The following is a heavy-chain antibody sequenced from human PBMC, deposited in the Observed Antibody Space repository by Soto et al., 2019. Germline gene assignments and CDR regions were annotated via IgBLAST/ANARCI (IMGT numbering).Heavy chain of an antibody. J-gene: IGHJ4*02. CDR1: GFTFSDHF. CDR2: ISSGGGTI. CDR3: ARDVDADFRTDFDY. D-gene: IGHD4-17*01. V-gene: IGHV3-11*01. Sequence: PGGSLRLSCAASGFTFSDHFMSWIRQAPGKGLEWVSYISSGGGTIYYTDSVKGRFTISRDNAKNSVYLQMISLRAEDTAVYYCARDVDADFRTDFDYWGRGTLVTVSS.